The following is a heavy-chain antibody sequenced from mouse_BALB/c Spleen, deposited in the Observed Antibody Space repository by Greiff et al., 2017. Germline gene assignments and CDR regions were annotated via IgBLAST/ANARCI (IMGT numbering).Heavy chain of an antibody. CDR2: IDPENGDT. D-gene: IGHD2-3*01. Sequence: VQLQQSGAELVRSGASVKLSCTASGFNIKDYYMHWVKQRPEQGLEWIGWIDPENGDTEYAPKFQGKATMTADTSSNTAYLQLSSLTSEDTAVYYCNAWGGYYTGFAYWGQGTLVTVSA. V-gene: IGHV14-4*02. CDR3: NAWGGYYTGFAY. J-gene: IGHJ3*01. CDR1: GFNIKDYY.